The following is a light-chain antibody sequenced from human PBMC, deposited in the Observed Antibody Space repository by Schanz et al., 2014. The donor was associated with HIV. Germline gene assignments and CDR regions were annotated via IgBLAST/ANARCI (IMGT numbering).Light chain of an antibody. J-gene: IGKJ2*01. CDR3: QQYYSTPQT. CDR1: QSVLYSSNNKNY. V-gene: IGKV4-1*01. CDR2: WAS. Sequence: DIVMTQSPDSLAVSLGERATIHCKSSQSVLYSSNNKNYLAWYQQKPGQPPKLLIYWASTRESGVPDRFSGGGSGTDFTLTISSLQAEDVAVYYCQQYYSTPQTFGQGTKLEIK.